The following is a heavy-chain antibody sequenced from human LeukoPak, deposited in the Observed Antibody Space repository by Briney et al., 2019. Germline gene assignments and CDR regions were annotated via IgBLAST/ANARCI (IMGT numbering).Heavy chain of an antibody. J-gene: IGHJ4*02. Sequence: ASVKVSCKASGYKFTSYSISWVRQAPGQGLEWMGWISAYNGNTDYAQKLQGRVTMTTDTSTSTAYMELRSLKSDDTAVYFCARGGRDSSSWFFDYWGQGTLVTVSS. CDR3: ARGGRDSSSWFFDY. D-gene: IGHD6-13*01. CDR1: GYKFTSYS. V-gene: IGHV1-18*01. CDR2: ISAYNGNT.